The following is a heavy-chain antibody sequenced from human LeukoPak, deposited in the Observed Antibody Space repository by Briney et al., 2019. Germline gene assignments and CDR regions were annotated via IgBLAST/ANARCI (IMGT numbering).Heavy chain of an antibody. D-gene: IGHD1-26*01. CDR2: INWNGGST. CDR1: GFTFDDYG. CDR3: ARVKGCYYHGGGVYFDY. Sequence: PGGSLRLSCAASGFTFDDYGMSWVRQAPGKGLEWVSGINWNGGSTGYADSVKGRFTISRDNAKNSLYLQMNSLRAEDTALYYCARVKGCYYHGGGVYFDYWGQGTLVTVSS. V-gene: IGHV3-20*04. J-gene: IGHJ4*02.